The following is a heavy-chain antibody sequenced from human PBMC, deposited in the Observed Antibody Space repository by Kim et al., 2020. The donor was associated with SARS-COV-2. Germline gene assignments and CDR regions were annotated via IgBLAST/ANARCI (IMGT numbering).Heavy chain of an antibody. D-gene: IGHD3-16*01. V-gene: IGHV2-5*01. CDR3: ARQGVYYYYGMDV. J-gene: IGHJ6*02. Sequence: YSPSLKGRLTITKDTSKNQVVLTMTNMDPVDTATYYCARQGVYYYYGMDVWGQGTTVTVSS.